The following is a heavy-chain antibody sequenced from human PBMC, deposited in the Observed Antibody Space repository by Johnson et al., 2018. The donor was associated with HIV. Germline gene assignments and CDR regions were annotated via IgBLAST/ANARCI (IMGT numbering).Heavy chain of an antibody. CDR2: IKSKTDGGTT. CDR3: ARDPVGIVGATEARGAFDI. CDR1: GFTFSSYA. D-gene: IGHD1-26*01. J-gene: IGHJ3*02. Sequence: VQLVESGGGLVQPGRSLRLSCAASGFTFSSYAMHWVRQAPGKGLEWVGRIKSKTDGGTTDYAAPVKGRFTISRDDSKNTLYLQMNSLRAEDTAVYYCARDPVGIVGATEARGAFDIWGQGTMVTVSS. V-gene: IGHV3-15*01.